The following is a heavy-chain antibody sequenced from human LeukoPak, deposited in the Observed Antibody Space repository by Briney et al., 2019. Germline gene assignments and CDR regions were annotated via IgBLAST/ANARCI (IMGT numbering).Heavy chain of an antibody. CDR3: AKDSILEWLKWFDP. CDR1: GFTFSSYA. D-gene: IGHD3-3*01. V-gene: IGHV3-23*01. CDR2: IIGSGGST. J-gene: IGHJ5*02. Sequence: PGGSLRLSCAASGFTFSSYAMSWARQAQGKGREWVSAIIGSGGSTYYAHSVKGRLTLYRDNSKNTLYLQINSLRAEDTAVYYCAKDSILEWLKWFDPWGQGTLVTVSS.